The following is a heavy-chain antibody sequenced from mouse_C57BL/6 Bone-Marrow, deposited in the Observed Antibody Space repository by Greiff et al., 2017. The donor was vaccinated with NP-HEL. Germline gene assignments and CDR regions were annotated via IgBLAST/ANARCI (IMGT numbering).Heavy chain of an antibody. Sequence: QVQLQQPGAELVKPGASVKVSCKASGYTFTSYWMHWVKQRPGQGLEWIGRIHPSASDTNYNQKFKGKATLTVDKSSSTAYMQLSSLTSEDSAVYYCAISTVTTVVAHWYFDVWGTGTTVTVSS. CDR3: AISTVTTVVAHWYFDV. CDR2: IHPSASDT. J-gene: IGHJ1*03. D-gene: IGHD1-1*01. V-gene: IGHV1-74*01. CDR1: GYTFTSYW.